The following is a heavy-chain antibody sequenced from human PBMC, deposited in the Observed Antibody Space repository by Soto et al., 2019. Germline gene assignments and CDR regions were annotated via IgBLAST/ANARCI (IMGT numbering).Heavy chain of an antibody. CDR1: GGSISSYY. CDR2: IFHSGST. D-gene: IGHD3-10*01. V-gene: IGHV4-59*01. Sequence: PSETLSLTCTVSGGSISSYYWSWIRQPPGKGLEWIGYIFHSGSTKYNPSLKSRVTISVDTSKNQFSLKLSSVTAADTAVYYCARDRITSVRGWEGGMDVWGQGTTVTVSS. J-gene: IGHJ6*02. CDR3: ARDRITSVRGWEGGMDV.